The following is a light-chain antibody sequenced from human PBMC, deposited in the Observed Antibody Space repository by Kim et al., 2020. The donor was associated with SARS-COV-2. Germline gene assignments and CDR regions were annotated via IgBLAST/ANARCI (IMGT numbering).Light chain of an antibody. CDR3: LAWDNSLSGWV. J-gene: IGLJ3*02. CDR1: SNHAGNQG. CDR2: TNN. Sequence: QPAPLPYPGPSNHAGNQGAAWLQQHQCHPPKLLSYTNNNRPSGISEKFSPSRSGNTASLTITGLQPEDEADYYCLAWDNSLSGWVFGGGTQLTVL. V-gene: IGLV10-54*01.